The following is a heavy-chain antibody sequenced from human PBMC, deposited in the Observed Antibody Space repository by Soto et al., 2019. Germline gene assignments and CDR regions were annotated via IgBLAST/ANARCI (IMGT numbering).Heavy chain of an antibody. Sequence: EVQVVESGGGLVQPGGSLRLSCAASGFTFSNYWMAWVRQAPGQGLEWVANIKEDGSVKQYADSVKGRFTISRDNGKNSQYLQMNSLRAEDTAVYDCARDQVGALDVWGKGTTVTVSS. CDR2: IKEDGSVK. CDR1: GFTFSNYW. V-gene: IGHV3-7*01. CDR3: ARDQVGALDV. D-gene: IGHD1-26*01. J-gene: IGHJ6*04.